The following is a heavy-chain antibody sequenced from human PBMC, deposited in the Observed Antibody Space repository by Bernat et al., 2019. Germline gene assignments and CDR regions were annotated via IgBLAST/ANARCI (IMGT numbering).Heavy chain of an antibody. Sequence: QVQLVESGGGVVQPGRSLRLSCAASGFTFSSYAMHWVRQAPGKGLEWVAVISYDGSNKYYADSVKGRFTISRDNSKNTLYLQMNSLRAEDTVVYYCAKGTDSSSLDYWGQGTLVTVSS. D-gene: IGHD6-13*01. CDR2: ISYDGSNK. J-gene: IGHJ4*02. CDR1: GFTFSSYA. V-gene: IGHV3-30*04. CDR3: AKGTDSSSLDY.